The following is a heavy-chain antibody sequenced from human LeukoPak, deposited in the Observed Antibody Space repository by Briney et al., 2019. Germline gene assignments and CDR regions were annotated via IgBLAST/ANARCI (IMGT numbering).Heavy chain of an antibody. CDR3: ARGEAILWFGELLPPSNNFDY. Sequence: TAGGSLRLSCAASGFTFSSYSMNWVRQAPGKGLEWVSSISSGGSYIYYADSVKGRFTISRDNAKNSLYLQMNSLRAEDTAVYNCARGEAILWFGELLPPSNNFDYWGQGTLVTVSS. D-gene: IGHD3-10*01. CDR1: GFTFSSYS. V-gene: IGHV3-21*01. J-gene: IGHJ4*02. CDR2: ISSGGSYI.